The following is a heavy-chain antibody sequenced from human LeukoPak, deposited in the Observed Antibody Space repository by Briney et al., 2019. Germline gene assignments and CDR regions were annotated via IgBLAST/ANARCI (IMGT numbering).Heavy chain of an antibody. CDR3: AREWAAVAASVDWFDP. CDR1: GGSISSGSYY. V-gene: IGHV4-61*02. J-gene: IGHJ5*02. CDR2: IYTSGST. D-gene: IGHD6-19*01. Sequence: SETLSLTCTVSGGSISSGSYYWSWIRQPAGKGLEWIGRIYTSGSTNYNPSLKSRVTISVDTSKNQFSLKLSSVTAADTAVYYCAREWAAVAASVDWFDPWGQGTLVTVSS.